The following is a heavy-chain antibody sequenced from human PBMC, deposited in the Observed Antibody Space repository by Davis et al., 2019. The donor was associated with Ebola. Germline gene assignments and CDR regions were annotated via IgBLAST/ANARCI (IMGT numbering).Heavy chain of an antibody. V-gene: IGHV1-18*01. Sequence: ASVKVSCKASGYTFTSYGISWVRQAPGQGLEWMGWISAYNGNTNYAQKLQGRVTMTTDTSTSTAYMELRSLRSDDTAVYYCARVWSYYDSSGYYDYWGQGTLVTVSS. CDR1: GYTFTSYG. D-gene: IGHD3-22*01. CDR3: ARVWSYYDSSGYYDY. J-gene: IGHJ4*02. CDR2: ISAYNGNT.